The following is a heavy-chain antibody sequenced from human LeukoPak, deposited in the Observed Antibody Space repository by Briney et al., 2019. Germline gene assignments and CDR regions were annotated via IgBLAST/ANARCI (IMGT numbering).Heavy chain of an antibody. CDR1: GFTFSSYG. V-gene: IGHV3-30*18. CDR2: ISYDGSNK. J-gene: IGHJ4*02. Sequence: GGSLRLSCAASGFTFSSYGMHWVRQAPGKGLEWVAVISYDGSNKYYADSVKGRFTISRDNSKNTLYLQMNSLRAEDTAVYYCAKSRHLYGDQYYFDYWGQGTLVTVSS. D-gene: IGHD4-17*01. CDR3: AKSRHLYGDQYYFDY.